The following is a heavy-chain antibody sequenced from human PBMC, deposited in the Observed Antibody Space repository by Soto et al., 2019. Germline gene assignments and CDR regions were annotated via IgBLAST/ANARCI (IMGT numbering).Heavy chain of an antibody. V-gene: IGHV3-48*02. D-gene: IGHD3-3*01. CDR1: GFTFGTYS. CDR2: ISYDSDTI. J-gene: IGHJ6*02. CDR3: ARLYYDYV. Sequence: LILSCAGSGFTFGTYSMNWVRQAAGKGLEWIAYISYDSDTIQYADSVKGRFTISRDNAKNSLYLQMNSLRDEDTAVYYCARLYYDYVWGLGTTVTVSS.